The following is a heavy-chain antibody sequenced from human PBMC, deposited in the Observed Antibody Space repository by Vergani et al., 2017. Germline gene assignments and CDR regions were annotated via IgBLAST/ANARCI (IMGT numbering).Heavy chain of an antibody. Sequence: EVQLVESGGGLVKPGGSLRLSCAASGFTFSSYSMNWVRQAPGKGLEWVSSISSSSSYIYYADSVKGRFTISRDNSKNTLYLQMNSLRAEDTAVYYCASSSWYFNYFDYWGQGTLVTVSS. CDR1: GFTFSSYS. J-gene: IGHJ4*02. CDR2: ISSSSSYI. V-gene: IGHV3-21*01. CDR3: ASSSWYFNYFDY. D-gene: IGHD6-13*01.